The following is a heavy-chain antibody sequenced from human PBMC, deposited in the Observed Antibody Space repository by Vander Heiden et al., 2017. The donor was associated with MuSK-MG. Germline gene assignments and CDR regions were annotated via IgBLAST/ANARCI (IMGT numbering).Heavy chain of an antibody. D-gene: IGHD1-26*01. V-gene: IGHV3-33*01. CDR3: VRGGGNYYDY. Sequence: QVQLVESGGGVVQPGRSLRLSCAASTFTFSSYAMHWVRQGPGKGLEWVAVIWYDGRKKEDADSVKGRFTISRVNSQNTLYLKMQSLRAEDTAVYCGVRGGGNYYDYWVQGSLVTVSS. CDR2: IWYDGRKK. CDR1: TFTFSSYA. J-gene: IGHJ4*02.